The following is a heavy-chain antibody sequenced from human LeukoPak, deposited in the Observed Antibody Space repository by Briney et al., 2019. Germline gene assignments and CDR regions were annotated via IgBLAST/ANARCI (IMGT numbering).Heavy chain of an antibody. Sequence: GGSLRLSCAASGFTFSSYEMNWVRQAPGKGLEWVSYISSSGSTIYYADSVKGRFTISRDNAKNSLYLQMNSLRAEDTAVYYCARHRYSGSWFDYWGQGTLVTVSS. V-gene: IGHV3-48*03. CDR1: GFTFSSYE. J-gene: IGHJ4*02. CDR2: ISSSGSTI. CDR3: ARHRYSGSWFDY. D-gene: IGHD6-13*01.